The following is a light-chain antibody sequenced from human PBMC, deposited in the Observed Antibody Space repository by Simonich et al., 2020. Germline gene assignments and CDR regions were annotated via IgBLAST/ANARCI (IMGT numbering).Light chain of an antibody. CDR3: QQYNNWPLT. V-gene: IGKV3-15*01. Sequence: EIVMTQSPATLSVSPGERATLSCRASQSVSSNLAWYQQKPGQAPRLLIYGASTRATGIPASVSGSGSGTEFTFTISSMQSEDFAVYYCQQYNNWPLTFGGGTKVEIK. CDR1: QSVSSN. CDR2: GAS. J-gene: IGKJ4*01.